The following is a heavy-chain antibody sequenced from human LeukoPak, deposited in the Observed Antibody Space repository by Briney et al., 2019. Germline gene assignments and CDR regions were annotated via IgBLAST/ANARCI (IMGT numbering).Heavy chain of an antibody. J-gene: IGHJ6*02. CDR2: INPNSGGT. V-gene: IGHV1-2*02. CDR1: GYTFTGYY. Sequence: GASVRVSCKASGYTFTGYYMHWVRQAPGQGLEWMGWINPNSGGTNYAQKFQGRVTMTRETSISTAYMELSRLRSDDTAVYYCATPSGLYYYGMDVWGQGTTVTVSS. CDR3: ATPSGLYYYGMDV.